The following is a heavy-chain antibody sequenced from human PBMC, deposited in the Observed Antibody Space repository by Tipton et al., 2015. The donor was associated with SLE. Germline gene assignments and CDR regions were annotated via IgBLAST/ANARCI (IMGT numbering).Heavy chain of an antibody. J-gene: IGHJ4*02. CDR1: GYSISSGYY. Sequence: TLSLTCAVSGYSISSGYYWGWIRQPPGKGLEWIGSIYHSGSTYYNPSLKSRVTISVDTSKNQFSLKLSSVTAADTAVYYCARDPGAAMVTDYFDYWGQGTLVTVSS. CDR2: IYHSGST. D-gene: IGHD5-18*01. V-gene: IGHV4-38-2*02. CDR3: ARDPGAAMVTDYFDY.